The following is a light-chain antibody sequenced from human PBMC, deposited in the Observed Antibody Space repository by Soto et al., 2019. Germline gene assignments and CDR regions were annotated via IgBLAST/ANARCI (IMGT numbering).Light chain of an antibody. CDR3: QQYGSPPFT. Sequence: IVLTQSPGTLSLSPGERATLSCRASQSVSSNYLAWYQQKPGQAPRLLIYGASSRATGIPDRFSGSGSGTDFTLSISRLEPEDFAVYYCQQYGSPPFTFGPGTKVDIK. J-gene: IGKJ3*01. CDR1: QSVSSNY. CDR2: GAS. V-gene: IGKV3-20*01.